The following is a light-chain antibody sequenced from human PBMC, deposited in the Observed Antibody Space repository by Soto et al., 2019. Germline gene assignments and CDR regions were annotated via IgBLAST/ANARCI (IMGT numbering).Light chain of an antibody. CDR1: QSVLYSSNNKNY. CDR2: WAS. V-gene: IGKV4-1*01. Sequence: DIVMTQSPDSLAVSLGERATINCKSSQSVLYSSNNKNYLAWYQQKPGQPPKLLIYWASIRESGVPDRLSGSGSGTDFTITISSLQAEDVAVYYCQQYYSSPPTFGGGTKVEIK. CDR3: QQYYSSPPT. J-gene: IGKJ4*01.